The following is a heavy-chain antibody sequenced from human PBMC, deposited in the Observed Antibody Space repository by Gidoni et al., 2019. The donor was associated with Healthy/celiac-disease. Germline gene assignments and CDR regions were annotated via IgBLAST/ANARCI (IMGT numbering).Heavy chain of an antibody. CDR1: GGSVSTGDYS. CDR3: ARDTPVVNGFDV. CDR2: IYYSGST. D-gene: IGHD2-21*01. V-gene: IGHV4-61*08. Sequence: QVQLQESGPGLVKPSETLSLTCTVSGGSVSTGDYSWSWIRQPPGKGLEWIGYIYYSGSTNYNPSLKSRVTILVDMSKNQFSLKLSSVTAADTAVYYCARDTPVVNGFDVWGQGTTVTVSS. J-gene: IGHJ6*02.